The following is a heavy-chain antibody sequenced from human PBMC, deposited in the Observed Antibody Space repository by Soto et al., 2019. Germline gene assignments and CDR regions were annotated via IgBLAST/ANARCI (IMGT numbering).Heavy chain of an antibody. V-gene: IGHV3-30-3*01. CDR2: ISYGGSNK. CDR1: GFTFSSYA. D-gene: IGHD4-4*01. Sequence: QVQLVESGGGVVQPGRSLRLSCAASGFTFSSYAMHWVRQAPGKGLEWVAVISYGGSNKYYADSVKGRFTISRDNSKTTRYLQMNSLRAEDPAVYYCARDSKTTVTTAEFDYWGQGTLVTVSS. CDR3: ARDSKTTVTTAEFDY. J-gene: IGHJ4*02.